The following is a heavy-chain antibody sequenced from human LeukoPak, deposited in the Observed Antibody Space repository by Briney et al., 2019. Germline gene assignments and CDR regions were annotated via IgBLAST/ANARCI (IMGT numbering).Heavy chain of an antibody. Sequence: PGGSLRLSCAASGFTFSGYSMNWVRQAPGKGLEWVSSIGSSSSYIYYADSEKGRFTISRDNSKNTLYLQMNSLRAEDTAVYYCAKSHCGTFSCARADYWGQGTLVTVSS. D-gene: IGHD2-2*01. CDR3: AKSHCGTFSCARADY. V-gene: IGHV3-21*04. CDR2: IGSSSSYI. J-gene: IGHJ4*02. CDR1: GFTFSGYS.